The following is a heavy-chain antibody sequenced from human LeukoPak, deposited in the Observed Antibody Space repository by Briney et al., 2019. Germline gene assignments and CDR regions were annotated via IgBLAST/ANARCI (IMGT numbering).Heavy chain of an antibody. CDR1: GYTFTSYG. CDR2: ISTYNGNT. J-gene: IGHJ5*02. V-gene: IGHV1-18*01. CDR3: ARRHGCSSTSCSGWFDP. D-gene: IGHD2-2*01. Sequence: ASVKVSCKASGYTFTSYGISWVRQAPGQGLEWMGWISTYNGNTNYAQKLQGRVTMTTDTSTNTAYMELRSLRSDDTAVYYCARRHGCSSTSCSGWFDPWGQGTLVTVSS.